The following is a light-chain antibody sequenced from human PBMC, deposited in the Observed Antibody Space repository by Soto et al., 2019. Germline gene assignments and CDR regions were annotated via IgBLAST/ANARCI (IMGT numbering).Light chain of an antibody. Sequence: DIQMTQSPSSLSASVGDRDTITCRASQGISNYLAWYQQKPGKVPKLLIYAASTLQSGVPSRFSGSGSGTDFTLTISSLQPEDVATYYCQKYNSAPPGTFGPGTKVDIK. CDR3: QKYNSAPPGT. J-gene: IGKJ3*01. V-gene: IGKV1-27*01. CDR2: AAS. CDR1: QGISNY.